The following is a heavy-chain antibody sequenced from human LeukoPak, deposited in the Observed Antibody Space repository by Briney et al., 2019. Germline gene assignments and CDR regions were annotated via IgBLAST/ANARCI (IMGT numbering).Heavy chain of an antibody. V-gene: IGHV3-13*04. CDR2: IGTAGDT. CDR1: GFTFSSYD. CDR3: ARGSGQNFDY. J-gene: IGHJ4*02. Sequence: PGGSLRLSCAASGFTFSSYDMHWVRQAAGTGLEWVSAIGTAGDTYYPGSVRGRFTISRENAKNSLYLQMSSLRAGDTAVYYCARGSGQNFDYWGQGTLVTVSS. D-gene: IGHD3-10*01.